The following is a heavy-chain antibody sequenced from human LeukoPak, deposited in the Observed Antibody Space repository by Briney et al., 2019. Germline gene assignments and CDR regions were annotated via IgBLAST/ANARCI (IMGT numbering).Heavy chain of an antibody. V-gene: IGHV4-30-4*01. CDR2: IFSSGST. D-gene: IGHD3-22*01. CDR3: ARSTYYYDRSAFFFPDYFDY. CDR1: GSSIKKDNFF. Sequence: PSETLSLTCNVSGSSIKKDNFFWHWIRQPRGEGLEWIGYIFSSGSTYYNPSLKSRVTFSVDTSNNHFSLNLGSVTAADTAVYYCARSTYYYDRSAFFFPDYFDYWGQGIQVTVSS. J-gene: IGHJ4*02.